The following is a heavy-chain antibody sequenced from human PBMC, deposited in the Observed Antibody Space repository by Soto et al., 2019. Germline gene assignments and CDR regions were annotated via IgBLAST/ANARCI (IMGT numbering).Heavy chain of an antibody. D-gene: IGHD3-16*02. V-gene: IGHV4-59*01. J-gene: IGHJ4*02. CDR3: AREQGTITFGGVIAYFDY. Sequence: SETLSLTCTVSGGSISKYYWSWIRQPPGKGLEWIGYIYYSGRTNYNPSLKSRVTISVDTSKNQFSLRLNSVTAADTAVYYCAREQGTITFGGVIAYFDYWGQGIQVTVSS. CDR1: GGSISKYY. CDR2: IYYSGRT.